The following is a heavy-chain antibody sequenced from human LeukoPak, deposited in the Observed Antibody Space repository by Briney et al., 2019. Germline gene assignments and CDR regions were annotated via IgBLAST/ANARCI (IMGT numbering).Heavy chain of an antibody. CDR3: ARVGLLTGYHAFDV. CDR2: LYSGYST. V-gene: IGHV3-53*01. J-gene: IGHJ3*01. CDR1: GFNVSNNY. D-gene: IGHD3-9*01. Sequence: GGSLRLSCAASGFNVSNNYMSWVRQAPGKGLEWVSVLYSGYSTYYTDSVKGRFTISRDNSKNTLYLQMSILRTEDTAMYYCARVGLLTGYHAFDVWGLGTLVTVSS.